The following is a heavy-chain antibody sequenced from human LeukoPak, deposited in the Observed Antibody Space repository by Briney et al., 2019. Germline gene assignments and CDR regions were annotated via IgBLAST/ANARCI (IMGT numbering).Heavy chain of an antibody. CDR2: IVVGSGNT. CDR1: GFTFTSSA. Sequence: GTSVKVSCKASGFTFTSSAVQWVRQARGQRLEWIGWIVVGSGNTNYAQKFQERVTITRDMSTRTVYMELSSLRSEDTAVYYCAAEGRPTVVTFRKGAVDLWGQGTMVTVSS. J-gene: IGHJ3*01. D-gene: IGHD4-23*01. CDR3: AAEGRPTVVTFRKGAVDL. V-gene: IGHV1-58*01.